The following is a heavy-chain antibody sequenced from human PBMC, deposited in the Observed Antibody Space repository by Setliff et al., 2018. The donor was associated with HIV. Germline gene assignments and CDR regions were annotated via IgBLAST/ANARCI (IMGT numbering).Heavy chain of an antibody. J-gene: IGHJ5*02. D-gene: IGHD3-10*01. CDR2: IKTAASVT. CDR3: ASSGSGSYINWFGP. CDR1: GFTFSSYR. V-gene: IGHV3-74*01. Sequence: GGSLRLSCAASGFTFSSYRMHWVRQTPGKGLVWVSRIKTAASVTSYADSVKGRFTISRDNDKNSVHLQMTSLRAEDTAVYYCASSGSGSYINWFGPWGQGTLVTVSS.